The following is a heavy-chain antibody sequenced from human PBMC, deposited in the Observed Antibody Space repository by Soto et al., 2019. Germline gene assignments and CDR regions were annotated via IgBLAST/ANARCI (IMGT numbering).Heavy chain of an antibody. CDR3: ATAGNYDSSGRDF. V-gene: IGHV1-18*04. D-gene: IGHD3-22*01. J-gene: IGHJ4*02. Sequence: ASVKVSCKAFGFIFNNYAISWVRQAPGQGLEWMGWISANSGNTNYAQKLQGRVTMTTDTSTSTASMELRSLRSDDTAVYYCATAGNYDSSGRDFWGQGTLVTVSS. CDR1: GFIFNNYA. CDR2: ISANSGNT.